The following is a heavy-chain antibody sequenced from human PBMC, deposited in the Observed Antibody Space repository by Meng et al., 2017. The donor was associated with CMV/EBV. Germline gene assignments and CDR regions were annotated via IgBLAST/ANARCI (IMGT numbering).Heavy chain of an antibody. CDR1: GFTFSSYA. D-gene: IGHD3-3*01. J-gene: IGHJ4*02. Sequence: GESLKISCAASGFTFSSYAMSWVRQAPGKGLEWVSAISGSGGSTYHADSVKGRFTISRDNSKNTLYLQMNSLRAEDTAVYYCAKDLYYDFWSGYQDYWGQGTLVTVSS. V-gene: IGHV3-23*01. CDR2: ISGSGGST. CDR3: AKDLYYDFWSGYQDY.